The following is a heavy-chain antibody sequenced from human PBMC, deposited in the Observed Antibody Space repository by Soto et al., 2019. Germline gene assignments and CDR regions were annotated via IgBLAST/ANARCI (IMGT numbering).Heavy chain of an antibody. D-gene: IGHD3-3*01. J-gene: IGHJ6*03. Sequence: SETLSLTCTVSGGSISSYYWSWIRQPPGKGLEWIGYIYYSGSTNYNPSLKSRVTISVDTSKNQFSLKLSSVTAADTAVYYCAGNFWSGFSYYMDVWGKGTTVTVSS. CDR2: IYYSGST. CDR3: AGNFWSGFSYYMDV. CDR1: GGSISSYY. V-gene: IGHV4-59*01.